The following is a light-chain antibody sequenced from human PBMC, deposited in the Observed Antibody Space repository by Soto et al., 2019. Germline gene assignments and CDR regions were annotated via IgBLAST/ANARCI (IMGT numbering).Light chain of an antibody. V-gene: IGKV3-15*01. CDR1: QSVSLN. CDR3: QQYNDWPPIT. CDR2: GAS. J-gene: IGKJ5*01. Sequence: ETLMTQSPATLSVSPGERVTLPCRASQSVSLNLAWYQQKPGQAPRLLIYGASTRVIGIPDRFTGSGSGTEFTLSITNLQSEDFALYYCQQYNDWPPITFGQGTRLEIK.